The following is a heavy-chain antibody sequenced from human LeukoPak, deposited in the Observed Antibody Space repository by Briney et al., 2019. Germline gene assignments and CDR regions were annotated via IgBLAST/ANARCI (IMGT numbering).Heavy chain of an antibody. CDR1: GFTFSSSA. V-gene: IGHV3-23*01. Sequence: GGSLRLSCAASGFTFSSSAMSWVRQVPGKGLEWVSGISGSTYYADSVKGRFTISRDNSKNTLYLQMNSLRAEDTAVYYCAKVGSQETIEVAGPYFDYWGQGSLVTVSS. D-gene: IGHD6-19*01. CDR3: AKVGSQETIEVAGPYFDY. J-gene: IGHJ4*02. CDR2: ISGST.